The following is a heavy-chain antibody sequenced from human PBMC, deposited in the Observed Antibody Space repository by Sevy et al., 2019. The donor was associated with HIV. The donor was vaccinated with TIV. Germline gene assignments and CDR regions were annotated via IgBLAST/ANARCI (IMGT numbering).Heavy chain of an antibody. Sequence: ASVKVSCKASGYTFTSYGISWVRQAPGQGLEWMGWISAYNGNTNYAQKLQGRVTMTTDTSTSTAYMELRSLRAEDTAVYYCARVRYNYGQHYFDYWGQGTLVTVSS. D-gene: IGHD5-18*01. V-gene: IGHV1-18*01. J-gene: IGHJ4*02. CDR2: ISAYNGNT. CDR1: GYTFTSYG. CDR3: ARVRYNYGQHYFDY.